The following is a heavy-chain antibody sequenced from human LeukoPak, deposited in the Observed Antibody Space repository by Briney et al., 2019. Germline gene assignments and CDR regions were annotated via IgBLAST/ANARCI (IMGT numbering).Heavy chain of an antibody. Sequence: ASAKVSCKTSGYTFNTYGIAWVRQAPGQGLEWMGWISAYNGNTNYAQNLQDGVTMTTDTSTTTAYMELRSLRSDDTAVYYCAREGSLYDSGNYYLSWFDPWGQGTLVTVSS. CDR2: ISAYNGNT. D-gene: IGHD3-22*01. J-gene: IGHJ5*02. CDR1: GYTFNTYG. CDR3: AREGSLYDSGNYYLSWFDP. V-gene: IGHV1-18*01.